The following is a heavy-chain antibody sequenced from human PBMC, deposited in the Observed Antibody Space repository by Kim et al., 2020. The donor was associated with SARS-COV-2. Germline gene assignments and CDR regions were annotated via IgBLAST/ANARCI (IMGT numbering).Heavy chain of an antibody. CDR3: TTLEGVAAAGTGNWFDP. Sequence: VKGRFTISRDDSKNTLYLQMNSLKTEDTAVYYCTTLEGVAAAGTGNWFDPWGQGTLVTVSS. V-gene: IGHV3-15*01. D-gene: IGHD6-13*01. J-gene: IGHJ5*02.